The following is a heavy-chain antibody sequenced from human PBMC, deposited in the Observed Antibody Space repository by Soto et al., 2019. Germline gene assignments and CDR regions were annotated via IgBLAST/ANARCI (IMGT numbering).Heavy chain of an antibody. D-gene: IGHD1-26*01. CDR1: GGSISSGDYY. J-gene: IGHJ4*02. CDR3: ARAGVGANPLDY. Sequence: QVQLQESGPGLVKPSQTLSLTCTVSGGSISSGDYYWSWIRQPPGKGLVWIGYIYYSGSTYYHPSLQSRVTISVDTSKNQFSLQLSSVTAADTAVYYCARAGVGANPLDYWGQGTLVTVSS. CDR2: IYYSGST. V-gene: IGHV4-30-4*01.